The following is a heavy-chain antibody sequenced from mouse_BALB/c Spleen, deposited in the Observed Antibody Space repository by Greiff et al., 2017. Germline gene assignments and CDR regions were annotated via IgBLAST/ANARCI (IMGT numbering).Heavy chain of an antibody. D-gene: IGHD2-10*01. V-gene: IGHV1-69*02. CDR3: TTYYDLDY. Sequence: QVQLQQPGAELVRPGASVKLSCKASGYTFTSYWINWVKQRPGQGLEWIGNIYPSDSYTNYNQKFKDKATLTVDKSSSTAYMQLSSPTSEDSAVYYCTTYYDLDYWGQGTTLTVSS. CDR1: GYTFTSYW. CDR2: IYPSDSYT. J-gene: IGHJ2*01.